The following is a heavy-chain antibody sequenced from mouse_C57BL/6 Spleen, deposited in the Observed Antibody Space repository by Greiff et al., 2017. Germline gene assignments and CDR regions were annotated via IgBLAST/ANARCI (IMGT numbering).Heavy chain of an antibody. Sequence: QVQLQQPGAELVKPGASVKMSCKASGYTFTSYWITWVKQRPGQGLEWIGDIYPGSGSTNYNEKFKSKATLTVDTSSSTAYMQLSSLTSEDSAVYYWARHYSNYQAWFAYWGQGTLVTVSA. D-gene: IGHD2-5*01. V-gene: IGHV1-55*01. CDR2: IYPGSGST. CDR1: GYTFTSYW. CDR3: ARHYSNYQAWFAY. J-gene: IGHJ3*01.